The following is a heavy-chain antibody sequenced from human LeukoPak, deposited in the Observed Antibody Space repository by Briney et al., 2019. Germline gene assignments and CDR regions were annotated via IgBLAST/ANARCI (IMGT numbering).Heavy chain of an antibody. CDR2: IHPGDSEA. J-gene: IGHJ4*02. CDR1: GYRFTNYY. D-gene: IGHD1/OR15-1a*01. Sequence: GESLKISCKGSGYRFTNYYIAWVRQMPGKGLEWMGIIHPGDSEARYRPSFQGQVTMSVDKSITTAYLQWNNPKPSDTATYYCARDRGTNFLDYWGQGTPVTV. CDR3: ARDRGTNFLDY. V-gene: IGHV5-51*01.